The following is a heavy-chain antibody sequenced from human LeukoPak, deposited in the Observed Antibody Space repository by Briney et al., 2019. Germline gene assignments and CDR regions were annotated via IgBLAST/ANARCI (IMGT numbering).Heavy chain of an antibody. Sequence: GASVKVSCKASGYTFTNYGMNWVRQAPGQGLEWMGGIIPIFGTANYAQKFQGRVTITADESTSTAYMELSSLRSEDTAVYYCATLPHWGQGTPVTVSS. CDR2: IIPIFGTA. CDR3: ATLPH. CDR1: GYTFTNYG. V-gene: IGHV1-69*13. J-gene: IGHJ4*02.